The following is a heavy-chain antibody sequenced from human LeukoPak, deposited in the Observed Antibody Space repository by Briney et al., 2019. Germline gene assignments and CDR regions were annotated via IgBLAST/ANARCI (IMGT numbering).Heavy chain of an antibody. V-gene: IGHV3-21*01. D-gene: IGHD4-23*01. CDR1: GFTFSDHA. CDR3: ARGRPHGNDY. J-gene: IGHJ4*02. Sequence: GGSLRLSCAASGFTFSDHAMSWVRQAPAKGLEWVSSISSSSSYIYYADSVKGRFTISRDNAKNSLYLQMNSLRAEDTAVYYCARGRPHGNDYWGQGTLVTVSS. CDR2: ISSSSSYI.